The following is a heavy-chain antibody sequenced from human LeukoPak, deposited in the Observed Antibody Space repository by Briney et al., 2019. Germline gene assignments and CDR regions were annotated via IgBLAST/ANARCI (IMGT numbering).Heavy chain of an antibody. CDR1: GGSISSYY. CDR2: IYYSGST. Sequence: SETLTLTCTVSGGSISSYYWSWIRQPPGKGLEWIGYIYYSGSTNYNPSLKSRVTISVDTSKNQFSLKLSSVTAADTAVYYCASSCSTSCYYDAFDIWGQGTMVTVSS. J-gene: IGHJ3*02. V-gene: IGHV4-59*01. D-gene: IGHD2-2*01. CDR3: ASSCSTSCYYDAFDI.